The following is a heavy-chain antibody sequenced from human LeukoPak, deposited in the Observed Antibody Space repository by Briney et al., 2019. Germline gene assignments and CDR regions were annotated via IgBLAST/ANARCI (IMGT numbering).Heavy chain of an antibody. J-gene: IGHJ6*04. Sequence: SETLSLTCTVSGGSISSYYWSWIRQPPGKGLEWIGYIYYSGSTNYNPSLKSRVTISVDTSKNQFSLKLSSVTAADTAVYYCAREYYYGSGSYYQGYGMDVWGKGTTVTVSS. CDR3: AREYYYGSGSYYQGYGMDV. D-gene: IGHD3-10*01. CDR2: IYYSGST. CDR1: GGSISSYY. V-gene: IGHV4-59*01.